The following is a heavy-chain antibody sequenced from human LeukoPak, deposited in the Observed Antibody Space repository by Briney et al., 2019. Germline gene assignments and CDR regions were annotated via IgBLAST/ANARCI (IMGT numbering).Heavy chain of an antibody. J-gene: IGHJ4*02. CDR1: GFTFSRYA. V-gene: IGHV3-30-3*01. D-gene: IGHD3-3*01. CDR2: ISYDANIGTNK. CDR3: ARDGGYDFWSGYYQDY. Sequence: PGRSLRLSCAPSGFTFSRYAMHWVRQAPGKGLEWVALISYDANIGTNKYYADSVKGRFTISRDKSKNTLYLQMNSLRAEDRAVYYCARDGGYDFWSGYYQDYWGQGTLVTVSS.